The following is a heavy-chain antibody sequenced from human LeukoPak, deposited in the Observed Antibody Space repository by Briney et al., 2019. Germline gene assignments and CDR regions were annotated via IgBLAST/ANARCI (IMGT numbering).Heavy chain of an antibody. CDR2: MNPNSGNT. CDR1: GYTFTSYD. Sequence: ASVKVSCKASGYTFTSYDINWVRQATGQGLEWMGWMNPNSGNTGYAQKFQGRVTMTRNTSISTAYMELSSLRSEDTAVYYCAMRLWFGESFSDYWGQGTLVTVSS. D-gene: IGHD3-10*01. CDR3: AMRLWFGESFSDY. V-gene: IGHV1-8*01. J-gene: IGHJ4*02.